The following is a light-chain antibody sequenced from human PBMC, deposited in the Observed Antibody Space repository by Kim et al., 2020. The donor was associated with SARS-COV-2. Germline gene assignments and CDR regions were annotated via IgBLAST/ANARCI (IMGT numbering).Light chain of an antibody. CDR2: DAF. J-gene: IGKJ1*01. Sequence: PGEGVTRSCRASQSVSSYLAWFQQKRGQPPRLLIYDAFNRAAGIPAKFSGSGSGTDFTLNISRLEPEDFAVYYCQQRSNWPWTFGRGTKVDIK. V-gene: IGKV3-11*01. CDR1: QSVSSY. CDR3: QQRSNWPWT.